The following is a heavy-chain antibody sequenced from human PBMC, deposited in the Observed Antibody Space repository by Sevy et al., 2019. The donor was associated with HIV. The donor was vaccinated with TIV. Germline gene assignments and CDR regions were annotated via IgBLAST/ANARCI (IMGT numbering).Heavy chain of an antibody. V-gene: IGHV1-18*01. CDR2: ISADNGKT. J-gene: IGHJ5*02. CDR1: GYTFTSYG. CDR3: ARHRRRWELGGNWFDP. Sequence: ASVKVSCKASGYTFTSYGITWVRQAPGQGLEWMGWISADNGKTEYAQKVQGRVTMPTDTSTSTAYMELRSLRSDDTAVYYWARHRRRWELGGNWFDPWGQGTLVTVSS. D-gene: IGHD7-27*01.